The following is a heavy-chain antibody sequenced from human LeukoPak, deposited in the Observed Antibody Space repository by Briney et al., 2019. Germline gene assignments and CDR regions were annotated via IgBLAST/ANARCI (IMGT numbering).Heavy chain of an antibody. Sequence: GRTLRLSCAASGFTFSSYAMHWVRQAPGKGLEWVAVISYDGSNKYYADSVKGRFTISRDNSKNTLYLQMNSLRAEDTAVYYCARDPVSNYARGWYYYMDVWGKGTTVTVSS. CDR1: GFTFSSYA. CDR2: ISYDGSNK. D-gene: IGHD4-11*01. V-gene: IGHV3-30-3*01. CDR3: ARDPVSNYARGWYYYMDV. J-gene: IGHJ6*03.